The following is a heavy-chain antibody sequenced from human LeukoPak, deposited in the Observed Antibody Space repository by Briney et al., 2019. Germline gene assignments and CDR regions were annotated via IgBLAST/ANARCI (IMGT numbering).Heavy chain of an antibody. CDR1: GGTFSSYA. D-gene: IGHD2-2*01. Sequence: GASVKVSCKASGGTFSSYAISWVRQAPGQGLEWMGGIIPIFGTANYAQKFQGRVTITADESTSTAYMELSSLRSEDTAVYYCARVKDIVVVPAAMAPYYYYYYMDVWGKGTTVTISS. V-gene: IGHV1-69*13. CDR2: IIPIFGTA. J-gene: IGHJ6*03. CDR3: ARVKDIVVVPAAMAPYYYYYYMDV.